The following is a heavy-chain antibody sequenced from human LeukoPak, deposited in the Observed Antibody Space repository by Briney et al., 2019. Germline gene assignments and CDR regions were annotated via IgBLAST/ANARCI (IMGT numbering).Heavy chain of an antibody. CDR1: GYTFTGYY. V-gene: IGHV1-2*02. CDR2: INPNSGGT. CDR3: ARSWGYYDSSGYYDVWFDP. J-gene: IGHJ5*02. D-gene: IGHD3-22*01. Sequence: ASVKVSCKASGYTFTGYYMHWVRQAPGQGLEWMGWINPNSGGTNYAQKFQGRVTMTRDTPISTAYMELSRLRSDDTAVYYCARSWGYYDSSGYYDVWFDPWGQGTLVTVSS.